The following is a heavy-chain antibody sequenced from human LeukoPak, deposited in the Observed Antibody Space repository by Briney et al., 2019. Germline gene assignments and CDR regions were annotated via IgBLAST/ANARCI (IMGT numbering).Heavy chain of an antibody. Sequence: SGTLSLTCAVSGGSISSSNWWGWVRQPPGKGLEWIGEIYHSGSTNYNPSLKSRVTISVDKSKNQFSLKLSSVTAADTAVYYCASRVVVVRRYYYYYGMDVWGKGTTVTVSS. CDR2: IYHSGST. D-gene: IGHD2-2*01. V-gene: IGHV4-4*02. CDR1: GGSISSSNW. J-gene: IGHJ6*04. CDR3: ASRVVVVRRYYYYYGMDV.